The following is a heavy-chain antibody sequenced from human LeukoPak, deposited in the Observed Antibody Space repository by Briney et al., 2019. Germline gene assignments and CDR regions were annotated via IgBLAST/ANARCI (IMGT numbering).Heavy chain of an antibody. Sequence: ASVTVSCKASGYTFTSYDINWVRQATGQGLEWMGWMNPNSGNTGYAQKFQGRVTMTRNTSIITAYMELSSLRSEDTAVYYCARGYRFLPYCSGGSCYAFTYYMDVWGKGTTVTVSS. V-gene: IGHV1-8*01. CDR1: GYTFTSYD. J-gene: IGHJ6*03. CDR3: ARGYRFLPYCSGGSCYAFTYYMDV. CDR2: MNPNSGNT. D-gene: IGHD2-15*01.